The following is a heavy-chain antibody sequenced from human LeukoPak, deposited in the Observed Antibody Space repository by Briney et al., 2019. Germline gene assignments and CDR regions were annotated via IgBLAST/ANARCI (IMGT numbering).Heavy chain of an antibody. D-gene: IGHD5-24*01. CDR1: GGSISSYY. J-gene: IGHJ4*02. CDR2: IYYSGST. V-gene: IGHV4-59*01. Sequence: PSETLSLTCTVSGGSISSYYWSWIRQPPGKGLEWIGYIYYSGSTNYNPSLESRVTISVDTSKNQFSLKLSAVTAADTAVYYCARGRGGWLQFPAFDYWRQGTLVTVSS. CDR3: ARGRGGWLQFPAFDY.